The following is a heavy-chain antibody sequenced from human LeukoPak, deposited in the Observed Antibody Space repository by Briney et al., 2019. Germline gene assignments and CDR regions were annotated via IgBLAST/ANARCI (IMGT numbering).Heavy chain of an antibody. CDR3: ATRCITVDGHWFDP. J-gene: IGHJ5*02. D-gene: IGHD6-19*01. CDR2: MIPIDNIA. Sequence: SVKVSCKGSGGTFSSSGYNWVRQPPGQGLEWMGRMIPIDNIANYAQKFQGRVIINSDKSTSEAYMELSSLRSEDTDIYYCATRCITVDGHWFDPWGQGTLVTVSS. CDR1: GGTFSSSG. V-gene: IGHV1-69*04.